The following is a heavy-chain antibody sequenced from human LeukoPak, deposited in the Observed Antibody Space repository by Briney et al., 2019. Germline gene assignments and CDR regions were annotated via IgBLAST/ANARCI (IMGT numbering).Heavy chain of an antibody. V-gene: IGHV3-23*01. CDR1: GFTFSSYG. D-gene: IGHD5-18*01. CDR2: ISSSAGST. J-gene: IGHJ4*02. CDR3: AKGSGRGYSYGLEY. Sequence: GGSLRLSCVASGFTFSSYGMTWVRQAPGKGPEWVTVISSSAGSTYYADSVKRRFPISRDNSKNTLYLQMNSLRAEDTAVYYCAKGSGRGYSYGLEYWGQGTLVTVSS.